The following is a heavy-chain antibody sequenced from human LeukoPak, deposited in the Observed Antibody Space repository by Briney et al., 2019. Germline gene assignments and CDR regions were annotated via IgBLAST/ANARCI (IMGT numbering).Heavy chain of an antibody. CDR2: IYYSGST. CDR3: ARGGVGMGVAAAIDY. Sequence: SETLSLTCSVSGGAISSYYWSWLRQPPGKGLEWIGYIYYSGSTNYNPSLKSRVTISVDTSKKQFVLKLTSMTAADMAVYYCARGGVGMGVAAAIDYWGQGTLVTVSS. V-gene: IGHV4-59*01. D-gene: IGHD6-13*01. J-gene: IGHJ4*02. CDR1: GGAISSYY.